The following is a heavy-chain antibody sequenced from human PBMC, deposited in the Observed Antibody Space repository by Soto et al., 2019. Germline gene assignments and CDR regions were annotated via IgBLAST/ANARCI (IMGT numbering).Heavy chain of an antibody. Sequence: ASVKVSCKASGYTFTSYAMHWVRQAPGQRLEWMGWINAGNGNTKYSQKFQGRVTITRDTSTSTAYMELSSLRSDDTAVYYCASECDADYGDMSYYWRQGNLVIVS. V-gene: IGHV1-3*01. CDR2: INAGNGNT. CDR1: GYTFTSYA. J-gene: IGHJ4*01. D-gene: IGHD4-17*01. CDR3: ASECDADYGDMSYY.